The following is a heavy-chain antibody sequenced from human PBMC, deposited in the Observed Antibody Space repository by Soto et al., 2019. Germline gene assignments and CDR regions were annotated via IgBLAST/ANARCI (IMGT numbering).Heavy chain of an antibody. CDR1: GGSVSGYY. V-gene: IGHV4-34*01. CDR3: ARAKPGNFDSPPDGFDI. Sequence: QVQLQQWGAGLLKPSETLSLTCAVYGGSVSGYYWSWIRQPPGKGLEWIGEINHSGSTNYNPSLKNRVTISVDSSKNRFSLKLTSVTAADTAVYYCARAKPGNFDSPPDGFDIWGQGTMVTVSS. J-gene: IGHJ3*02. D-gene: IGHD3-9*01. CDR2: INHSGST.